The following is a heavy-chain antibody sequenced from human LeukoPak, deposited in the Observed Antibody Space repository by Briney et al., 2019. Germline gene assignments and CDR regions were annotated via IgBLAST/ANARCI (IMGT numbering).Heavy chain of an antibody. V-gene: IGHV4-4*07. CDR1: GGSIYNYY. CDR3: ARDLRDIVVVVAALYYYYMDV. Sequence: PSETLSLTCTVSGGSIYNYYWSWIRQPAGKGLEWIGRIYTSGSTNYNPSLKSRVTMSVDTSKNQFSLKLSSVTAADTAVYYCARDLRDIVVVVAALYYYYMDVWGKGTTVTVSS. J-gene: IGHJ6*03. CDR2: IYTSGST. D-gene: IGHD2-15*01.